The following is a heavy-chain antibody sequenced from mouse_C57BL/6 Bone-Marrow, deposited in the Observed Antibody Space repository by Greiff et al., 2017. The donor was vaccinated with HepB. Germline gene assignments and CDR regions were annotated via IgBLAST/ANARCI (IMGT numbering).Heavy chain of an antibody. D-gene: IGHD2-5*01. J-gene: IGHJ4*01. CDR2: ISSGGSYT. V-gene: IGHV5-6*01. Sequence: EVKVVESGGDLVKPGGSLKLSCAASGFTFSSYGMSWVRQTPDKRLEWVATISSGGSYTYYPDSVKGRFTISRDNAKNTLYLQMSSLKSEDTAMYYCARHGVSNSYAMDYWGQGTSVTVSS. CDR3: ARHGVSNSYAMDY. CDR1: GFTFSSYG.